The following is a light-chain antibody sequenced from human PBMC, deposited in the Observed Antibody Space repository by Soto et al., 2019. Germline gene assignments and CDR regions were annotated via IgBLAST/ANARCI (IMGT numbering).Light chain of an antibody. CDR1: SSDVGGYNY. CDR3: SSYTSSSTLDVV. J-gene: IGLJ2*01. CDR2: DVS. Sequence: QSVLTQPASVSGSPGQSITISCTGTSSDVGGYNYVSWYQQHPGKAPKLMIYDVSNRPSGVSNRFSCSKSGNTAYLTISGLQAEDEADYYCSSYTSSSTLDVVFGGGTKLTVL. V-gene: IGLV2-14*01.